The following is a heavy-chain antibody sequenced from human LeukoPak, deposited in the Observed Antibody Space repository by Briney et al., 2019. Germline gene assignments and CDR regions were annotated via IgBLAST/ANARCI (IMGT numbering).Heavy chain of an antibody. J-gene: IGHJ4*02. CDR2: IRSKAYGGTT. V-gene: IGHV3-49*04. CDR1: GFTFGAYA. D-gene: IGHD2-2*02. Sequence: GGSLRLSCTASGFTFGAYAMSWVRQAPGKGLEWVGFIRSKAYGGTTEYAASVKGRFTISRDDSKSSAYLQMNSLKTEDTAVYYCTRALIGYCSSTSCYNLEAHYYFDYWGQGTLVTVSS. CDR3: TRALIGYCSSTSCYNLEAHYYFDY.